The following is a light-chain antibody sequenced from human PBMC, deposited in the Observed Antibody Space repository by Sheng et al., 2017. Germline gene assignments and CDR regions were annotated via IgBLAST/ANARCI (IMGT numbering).Light chain of an antibody. CDR3: SSYTSSTTLSVI. V-gene: IGLV2-14*03. CDR2: DVN. Sequence: QSALTQPASVSGSPGQSITISCSGISDDFGVYTYVSWYQKNPDKAPRVVIYDVNKRPSGVSSRFSGSKSGNTASLTISGLQAEDEADYYCSSYTSSTTLSVIFGGGTKLTV. J-gene: IGLJ2*01. CDR1: SDDFGVYTY.